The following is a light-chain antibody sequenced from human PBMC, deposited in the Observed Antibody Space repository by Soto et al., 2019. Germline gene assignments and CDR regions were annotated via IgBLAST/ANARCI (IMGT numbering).Light chain of an antibody. J-gene: IGLJ2*01. CDR2: EVI. CDR3: STYTSASTS. Sequence: QSALTQPASVSGSPGQSITISCTGTEVGAHRFVSWYQQVPGTAPKLLIYEVIKRPSGISPRFSGSKAGNTASLTISGLQADDDADYLCSTYTSASTSFGGGTKLTVL. V-gene: IGLV2-14*01. CDR1: EVGAHRF.